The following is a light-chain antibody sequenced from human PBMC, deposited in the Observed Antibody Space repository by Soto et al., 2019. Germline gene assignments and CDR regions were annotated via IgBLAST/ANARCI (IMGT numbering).Light chain of an antibody. Sequence: DIVMTQSPLSLPVTPGEPASISCRSSQSLLNSNGYNYMDWYLQKPGQSPQLLIYLGSYRASGVPDGFSGNGSGTDFTLQISRVEAEDVGVYYCMQALQTRTFGQGTKVEIK. J-gene: IGKJ1*01. CDR1: QSLLNSNGYNY. CDR3: MQALQTRT. V-gene: IGKV2-28*01. CDR2: LGS.